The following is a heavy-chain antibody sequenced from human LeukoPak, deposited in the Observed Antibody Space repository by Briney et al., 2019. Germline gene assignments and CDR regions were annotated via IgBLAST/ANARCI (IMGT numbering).Heavy chain of an antibody. J-gene: IGHJ4*02. CDR1: GGTFSSYA. CDR3: VTVDAPVSFDY. V-gene: IGHV1-69*04. Sequence: SVKVSCKASGGTFSSYAISWVRQAPGQGLEWMGRIIPILGIANYAQKFQGRVTITADKSTSTAYMELSSLRSEDTAVYYCVTVDAPVSFDYWGQGTLVTVSS. CDR2: IIPILGIA. D-gene: IGHD4-23*01.